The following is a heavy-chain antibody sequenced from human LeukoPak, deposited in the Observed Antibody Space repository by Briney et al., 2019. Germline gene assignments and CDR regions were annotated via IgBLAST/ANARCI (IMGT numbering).Heavy chain of an antibody. D-gene: IGHD6-13*01. J-gene: IGHJ5*02. CDR3: ARGGWATAAAGHNWFDP. Sequence: ASVKVSCKASGGTFSSYAISWVRQAPGQGLEWMGRIIPIFGIANYAQKFQGRVTITADKSTSTAYMELSSLRSEDTAVYYCARGGWATAAAGHNWFDPWGQGTLVTVSS. V-gene: IGHV1-69*04. CDR1: GGTFSSYA. CDR2: IIPIFGIA.